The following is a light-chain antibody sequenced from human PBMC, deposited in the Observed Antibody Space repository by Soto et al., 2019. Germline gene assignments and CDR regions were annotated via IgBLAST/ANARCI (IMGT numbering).Light chain of an antibody. CDR2: GAS. J-gene: IGKJ2*01. CDR3: QQYDSSPYT. CDR1: RSVTSSY. V-gene: IGKV3-20*01. Sequence: EIVLTQSPGTLSLSPGERATLSCRASRSVTSSYLAWYQQKPGQAPRLLIYGASSRATGIPDRFSGSGSATDFTLTISRLEPEDFAVYYCQQYDSSPYTFGQGTKLEIK.